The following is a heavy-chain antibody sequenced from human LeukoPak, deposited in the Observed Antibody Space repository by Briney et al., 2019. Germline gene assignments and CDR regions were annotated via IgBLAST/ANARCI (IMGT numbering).Heavy chain of an antibody. CDR2: IIPILGIA. D-gene: IGHD2-2*01. Sequence: SVKVSCKASGGTFGSYAISWVRQAPGQGLEWMGRIIPILGIANYAQKFQGRVTITADKSTSTAYMELSSLRSEDTAVYYCARVPAAIPGGYYYYGMDVWGQGTTVTVSS. V-gene: IGHV1-69*04. CDR1: GGTFGSYA. J-gene: IGHJ6*02. CDR3: ARVPAAIPGGYYYYGMDV.